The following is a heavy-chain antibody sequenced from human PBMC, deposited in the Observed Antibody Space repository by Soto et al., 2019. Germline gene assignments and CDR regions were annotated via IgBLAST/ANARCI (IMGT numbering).Heavy chain of an antibody. Sequence: GGSLRLSCGGSGFTFANFGMGWVRQAPGKGLYWVSGISSSGRRTYYADSVKGRFTISRDNSKSTLCLQMANMDPVDTATYFCAHNNLAVAGPQFDSWGLGTLVTVSS. J-gene: IGHJ4*02. CDR2: ISSSGRRT. V-gene: IGHV3-23*01. D-gene: IGHD6-19*01. CDR1: GFTFANFG. CDR3: AHNNLAVAGPQFDS.